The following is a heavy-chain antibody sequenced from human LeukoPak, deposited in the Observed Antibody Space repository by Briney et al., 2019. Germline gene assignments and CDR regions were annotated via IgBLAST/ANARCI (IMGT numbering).Heavy chain of an antibody. CDR2: IYFSGST. V-gene: IGHV4-59*11. CDR1: GGSITNQY. J-gene: IGHJ4*02. D-gene: IGHD6-19*01. CDR3: ARGGAWSDY. Sequence: SETLSLTCTVSGGSITNQYWTWIRQPPGKGLEWIGYIYFSGSTNYNPSLKSRVTISVDTSKNQFSLKLNSVTAADTAVYFCARGGAWSDYWGQGALVTVPS.